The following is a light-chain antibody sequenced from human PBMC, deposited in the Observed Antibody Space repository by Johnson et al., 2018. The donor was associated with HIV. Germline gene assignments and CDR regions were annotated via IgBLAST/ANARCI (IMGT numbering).Light chain of an antibody. J-gene: IGLJ1*01. CDR3: GTWDSSLSALYV. CDR2: ENN. Sequence: QSVLTQPPSVSAAPGQKVTISCSGSSSNIGNNYVSWYQQLPGTAPKLLIYENNKRPSGIPDRFSGSKYGTSATLGITGLQTGDEAGYYCGTWDSSLSALYVFGTGTKVTVL. V-gene: IGLV1-51*02. CDR1: SSNIGNNY.